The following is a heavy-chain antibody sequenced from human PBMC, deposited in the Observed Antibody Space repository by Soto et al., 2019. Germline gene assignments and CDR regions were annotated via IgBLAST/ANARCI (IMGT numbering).Heavy chain of an antibody. CDR2: IYCADDK. CDR1: GFSLSTSGVG. D-gene: IGHD3-10*01. CDR3: AHGHDGSGWINWFDP. V-gene: IGHV2-5*02. J-gene: IGHJ5*02. Sequence: QITLKESGPTLVKPTQTLTLTCTFSGFSLSTSGVGVGWIRQPPGKALEWLALIYCADDKRYRPSLKSTLTIPKDTSKNQVVLTMTNMDRVDTATYYCAHGHDGSGWINWFDPWGQGTLVTVSS.